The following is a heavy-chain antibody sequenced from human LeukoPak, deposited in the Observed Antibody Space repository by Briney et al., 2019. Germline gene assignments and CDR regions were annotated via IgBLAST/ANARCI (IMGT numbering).Heavy chain of an antibody. Sequence: ASVKVSCKASGGTFSSYTISWVRQAPGQGLEWMGRIIPILGIANYAQKFQGRVTITADKSTSTAYMELSSLRSEDTAVYYCARDASIAVAGTRFRYFDYWGQGTLVTVSS. CDR1: GGTFSSYT. V-gene: IGHV1-69*04. D-gene: IGHD6-19*01. CDR3: ARDASIAVAGTRFRYFDY. CDR2: IIPILGIA. J-gene: IGHJ4*02.